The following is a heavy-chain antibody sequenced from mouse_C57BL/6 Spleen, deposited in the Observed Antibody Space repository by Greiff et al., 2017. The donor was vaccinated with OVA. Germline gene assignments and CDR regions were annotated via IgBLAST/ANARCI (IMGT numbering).Heavy chain of an antibody. J-gene: IGHJ3*01. D-gene: IGHD2-1*01. Sequence: EVKLMESGGGLVKPGGSLKLSCAASGFTFSSYTMSWVRQTPEKRLEWVATISGGGGNTYYPDSVKGRFTISRDNAKNTLYLQRSRLRSEDTALYYCAREGIYYGNYGFAYWGQGTLVTVSA. CDR2: ISGGGGNT. V-gene: IGHV5-9*01. CDR3: AREGIYYGNYGFAY. CDR1: GFTFSSYT.